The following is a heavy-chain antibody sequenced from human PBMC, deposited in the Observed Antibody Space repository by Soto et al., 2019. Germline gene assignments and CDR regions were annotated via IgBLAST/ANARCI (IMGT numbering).Heavy chain of an antibody. V-gene: IGHV3-30-3*01. CDR3: ARESAMGYFGY. CDR1: GFTFSSYA. CDR2: ISYDGSNK. Sequence: QVQLVESGGGVVQPGRSLRLSCAASGFTFSSYAMHWVRQAPGKGLEWVAVISYDGSNKYYADSVKGRFTISRDNSKNTLYLQMNSLRAEDTAVYYCARESAMGYFGYWGQGSLVTASS. D-gene: IGHD5-18*01. J-gene: IGHJ4*02.